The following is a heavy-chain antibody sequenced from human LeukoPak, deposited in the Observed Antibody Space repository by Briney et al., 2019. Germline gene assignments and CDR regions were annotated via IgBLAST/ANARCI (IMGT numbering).Heavy chain of an antibody. V-gene: IGHV1-69*13. Sequence: SVKVSCKASGGTFSSYAISWVRQAPGQGLEWMGGIIPIFGTANYAQKFQGRVTITADESTSTAYMELSSLRSEDTAVYYCARPDEDRGYSYGYNYWGQGTLVTVSS. CDR3: ARPDEDRGYSYGYNY. J-gene: IGHJ4*02. CDR2: IIPIFGTA. CDR1: GGTFSSYA. D-gene: IGHD5-18*01.